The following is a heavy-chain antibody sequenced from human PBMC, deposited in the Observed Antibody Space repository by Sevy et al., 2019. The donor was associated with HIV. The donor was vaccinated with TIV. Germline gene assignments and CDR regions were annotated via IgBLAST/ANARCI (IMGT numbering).Heavy chain of an antibody. CDR2: ISAYNGNT. Sequence: ASVKVSCKASGYTFTTYGISWVRQAPGQGLEWMGWISAYNGNTNYAQKLQGRVTMTTDTSTSTAYMELRSLRSDDTAVYYCARDLTMIPAFDIWGQGTMVTVSS. J-gene: IGHJ3*02. V-gene: IGHV1-18*01. CDR3: ARDLTMIPAFDI. CDR1: GYTFTTYG. D-gene: IGHD3-22*01.